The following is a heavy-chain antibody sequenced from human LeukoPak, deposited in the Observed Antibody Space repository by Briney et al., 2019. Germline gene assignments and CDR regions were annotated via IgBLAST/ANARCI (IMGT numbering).Heavy chain of an antibody. CDR3: ARWWLIKGFDY. CDR2: IYYSGST. Sequence: PSETLSHTCTVSGGSISSYYWSWIRQPPGKGLEWIGYIYYSGSTNYNPSLKSRVTISVDTSKNQFSLKLSSVTAADTAVYYCARWWLIKGFDYWGQGTLVTVSS. D-gene: IGHD6-19*01. V-gene: IGHV4-59*01. CDR1: GGSISSYY. J-gene: IGHJ4*02.